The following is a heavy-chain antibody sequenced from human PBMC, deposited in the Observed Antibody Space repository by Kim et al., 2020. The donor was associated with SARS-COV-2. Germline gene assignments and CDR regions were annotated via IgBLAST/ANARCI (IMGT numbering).Heavy chain of an antibody. CDR1: GFTFDHYA. J-gene: IGHJ4*02. CDR3: AKDIGGDDY. V-gene: IGHV3-9*01. D-gene: IGHD6-25*01. Sequence: GGSLRLSCAASGFTFDHYAMHWVRQAPGKGLEWVSGISWNSDNIGYADSVKGRFTISRDNAKNSLYLQMNSLRAEDTALYYCAKDIGGDDYWGQGTLVTVSS. CDR2: ISWNSDNI.